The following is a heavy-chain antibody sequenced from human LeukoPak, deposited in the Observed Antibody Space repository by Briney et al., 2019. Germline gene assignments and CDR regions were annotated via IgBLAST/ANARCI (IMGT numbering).Heavy chain of an antibody. D-gene: IGHD3-22*01. CDR2: IIPIFGTA. CDR3: ARGFHGDDSSGYPFGSFDI. J-gene: IGHJ3*02. CDR1: GFTFSSYA. V-gene: IGHV1-69*01. Sequence: GGSLRLSCAASGFTFSSYAISWVRQAPGQGLEWMGGIIPIFGTANYAQKFQGRVTITAGESTSTAYMELSSLRSEDTAVYYCARGFHGDDSSGYPFGSFDIWGQGTMVTVSS.